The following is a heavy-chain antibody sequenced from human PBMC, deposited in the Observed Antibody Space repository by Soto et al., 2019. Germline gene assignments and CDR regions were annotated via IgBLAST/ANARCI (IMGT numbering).Heavy chain of an antibody. D-gene: IGHD6-6*01. Sequence: GSLIVSCAASGFTFSSFEMNWVRQAPGKGLEWVSYISNSGRIIYYADSVKVRFTISRDDAKNSLYLQMNSLRAEDTDVYYCARQWGTSIAAAFDYWGQGTLVTVYS. CDR1: GFTFSSFE. CDR3: ARQWGTSIAAAFDY. J-gene: IGHJ4*02. CDR2: ISNSGRII. V-gene: IGHV3-48*03.